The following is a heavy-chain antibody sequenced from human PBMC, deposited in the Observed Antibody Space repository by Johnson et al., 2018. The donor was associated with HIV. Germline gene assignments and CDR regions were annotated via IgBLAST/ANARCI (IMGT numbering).Heavy chain of an antibody. CDR2: IQSHSDGGTT. D-gene: IGHD4-17*01. CDR3: TTGTTVPTWD. Sequence: VQLVESGGGVVQPGRSLRLSCAASGFTFSNAWMTWVRQAPGKGLEWVGRIQSHSDGGTTDDAAPVRGRFSISSDDSETTVYRQMNSLKTEDTAVYYCTTGTTVPTWDWGQGTMVTVSS. V-gene: IGHV3-15*01. CDR1: GFTFSNAW. J-gene: IGHJ3*01.